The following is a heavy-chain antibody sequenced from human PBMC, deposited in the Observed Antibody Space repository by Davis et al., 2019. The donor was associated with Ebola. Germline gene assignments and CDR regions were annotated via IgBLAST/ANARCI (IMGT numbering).Heavy chain of an antibody. Sequence: ASVKVSCKASGGTFSSYAFSWVRQAPGQGLEWMGWMNPNSGNTGYAQKFQGRVTMTRNTSISTAYMELSSLRSEDTAMYYCARGDYGDWQTNWFDPWGQGTLVTVSS. CDR2: MNPNSGNT. J-gene: IGHJ5*02. CDR3: ARGDYGDWQTNWFDP. D-gene: IGHD4-17*01. V-gene: IGHV1-8*02. CDR1: GGTFSSYA.